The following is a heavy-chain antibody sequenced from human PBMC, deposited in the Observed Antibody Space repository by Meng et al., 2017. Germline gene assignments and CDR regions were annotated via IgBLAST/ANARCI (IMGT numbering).Heavy chain of an antibody. CDR2: ISSSSSYI. J-gene: IGHJ4*02. Sequence: GGSLRLSCAASGFTFSSYSMNWVRQAPGKGLEWVSSISSSSSYIYYADSVKGRFTISRDNAKNSLYLQMNSLRAEDTAVYYCARDPYCSSTSCHFDYWGQGTRVTVSS. CDR1: GFTFSSYS. V-gene: IGHV3-21*01. CDR3: ARDPYCSSTSCHFDY. D-gene: IGHD2-2*01.